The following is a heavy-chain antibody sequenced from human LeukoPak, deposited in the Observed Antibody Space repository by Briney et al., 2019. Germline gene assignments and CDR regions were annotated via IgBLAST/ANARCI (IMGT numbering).Heavy chain of an antibody. J-gene: IGHJ4*02. CDR2: IVVGSGNT. CDR3: AAVRNYYYGSGSYYNGEYYFDY. D-gene: IGHD3-10*01. V-gene: IGHV1-58*01. Sequence: ASVKVSCKASGFTFTSSAVQWVRQARGQRLEWIGWIVVGSGNTNYAQKFQERVTITRDMSTCTAYMELSSLRSEDTAVYYCAAVRNYYYGSGSYYNGEYYFDYWGQGTLVTVSS. CDR1: GFTFTSSA.